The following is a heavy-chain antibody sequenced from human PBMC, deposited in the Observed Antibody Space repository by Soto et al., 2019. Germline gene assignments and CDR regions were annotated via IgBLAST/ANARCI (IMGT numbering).Heavy chain of an antibody. Sequence: SETLSLTCTVSGASISSSSYYWGWIRQPPGKGLAWIGNIYYSGSTYSNPSLKSRVTISVDTSKNHFSLNLISVTTADTAVYFCAREGNLGRWIQPLDSWGQGTPVTVSS. CDR3: AREGNLGRWIQPLDS. V-gene: IGHV4-39*02. CDR2: IYYSGST. CDR1: GASISSSSYY. D-gene: IGHD2-2*03. J-gene: IGHJ4*02.